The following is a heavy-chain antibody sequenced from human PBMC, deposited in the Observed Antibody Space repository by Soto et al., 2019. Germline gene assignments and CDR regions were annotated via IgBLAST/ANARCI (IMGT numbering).Heavy chain of an antibody. J-gene: IGHJ3*02. D-gene: IGHD3-9*01. Sequence: EVQLVESGGGLVQPGGSLRLSCAASGFTFSSYWMSWVRQAPGKGLEWVANIKQDGSEKYYADSVKGRFTISRDNAKNSLYLQMNSLRAEDTAVYYCARGDVLRYFDWLSNHDAFDIWGQGTMVTVSS. CDR1: GFTFSSYW. CDR2: IKQDGSEK. CDR3: ARGDVLRYFDWLSNHDAFDI. V-gene: IGHV3-7*04.